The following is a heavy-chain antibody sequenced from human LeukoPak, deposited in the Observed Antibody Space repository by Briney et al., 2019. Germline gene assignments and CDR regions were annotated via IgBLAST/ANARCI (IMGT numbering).Heavy chain of an antibody. D-gene: IGHD3-10*01. J-gene: IGHJ4*02. V-gene: IGHV3-9*01. CDR1: GFTFDDYT. CDR2: ITWNSGTI. Sequence: GGSLRLSCAASGFTFDDYTMHWVRQAPGKGLEWVSGITWNSGTIGYADSVKGRFTISRDNAKNSLYLQMNSLRAEDTALYYCAKGGDFWGQGTLVTVSS. CDR3: AKGGDF.